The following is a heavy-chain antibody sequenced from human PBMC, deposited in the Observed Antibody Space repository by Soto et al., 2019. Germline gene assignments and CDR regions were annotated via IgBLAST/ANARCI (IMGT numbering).Heavy chain of an antibody. Sequence: DVQLLESWGGLVQHGGSLRLSCAASGFTFYSYAMTWVRQSPGGGLEWVSAISGSGGSTYYADSVKGRLTISSDHSKNSLYQQMDSLRAEDTAVYYCAKVRFYEYNVDALDIWGQGTMVTVSS. CDR3: AKVRFYEYNVDALDI. D-gene: IGHD3-16*01. J-gene: IGHJ3*02. V-gene: IGHV3-23*01. CDR2: ISGSGGST. CDR1: GFTFYSYA.